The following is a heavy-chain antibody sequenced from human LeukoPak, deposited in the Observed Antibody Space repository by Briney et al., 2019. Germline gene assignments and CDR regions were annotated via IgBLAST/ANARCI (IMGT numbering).Heavy chain of an antibody. Sequence: GGSLRLSCAVSGITLSNYGMSWVRKAPGKGLEWVAGMSGSGGGTNYADSVKGRFTVSRDNSKNTLYLQMKSLRAEDTAVYFCAKGEIATIGGAFDIWGQGTMVTVSS. D-gene: IGHD5-24*01. V-gene: IGHV3-23*01. CDR3: AKGEIATIGGAFDI. J-gene: IGHJ3*02. CDR2: MSGSGGGT. CDR1: GITLSNYG.